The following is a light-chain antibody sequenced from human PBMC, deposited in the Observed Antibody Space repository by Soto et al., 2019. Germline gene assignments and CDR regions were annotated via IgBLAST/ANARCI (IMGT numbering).Light chain of an antibody. CDR2: EVS. CDR3: SSYRSSTTLVV. Sequence: QSALTQPASVSGSPGQSITISCTGSSSDIGKYNLVSWYQQQSGKAPKLILYEVSRRPSGVPTRFTGSKSGNTASLTISGLQPEDEADYYCSSYRSSTTLVVFGGGTKLTVL. CDR1: SSDIGKYNL. V-gene: IGLV2-14*02. J-gene: IGLJ2*01.